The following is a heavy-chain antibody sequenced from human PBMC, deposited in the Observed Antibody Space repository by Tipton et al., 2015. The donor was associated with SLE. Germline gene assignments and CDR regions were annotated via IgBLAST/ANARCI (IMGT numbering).Heavy chain of an antibody. J-gene: IGHJ6*02. V-gene: IGHV3-66*01. Sequence: GSLRLSCAASGFTVSTNYMSWVRQAPGKGLEWVSVIYSGGSTYYADPVKGRFTISRDNSKNTLYLQMNSLRAADTAVYYCATLRFLGWGMDVWGQGTTVTVSS. D-gene: IGHD3-3*01. CDR2: IYSGGST. CDR1: GFTVSTNY. CDR3: ATLRFLGWGMDV.